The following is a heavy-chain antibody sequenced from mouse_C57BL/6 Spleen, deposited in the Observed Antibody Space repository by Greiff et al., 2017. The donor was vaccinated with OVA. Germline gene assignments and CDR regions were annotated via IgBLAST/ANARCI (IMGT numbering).Heavy chain of an antibody. V-gene: IGHV1-55*01. J-gene: IGHJ4*01. D-gene: IGHD2-10*01. CDR3: ARTYYGNYVDAMDY. CDR1: GYTFTSYW. Sequence: QVQLKQPGAELVKPGASVKMSCKASGYTFTSYWITWVKQRPGQGLEWIGDIYPGRGSTNYNEKFKSKATLTVDTSSSTAYMQLRSLTSEDSAVYYCARTYYGNYVDAMDYWGQGTSVTVSS. CDR2: IYPGRGST.